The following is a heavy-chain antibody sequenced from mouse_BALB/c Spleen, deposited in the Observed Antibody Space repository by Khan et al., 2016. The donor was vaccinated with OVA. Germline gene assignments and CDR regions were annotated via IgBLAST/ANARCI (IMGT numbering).Heavy chain of an antibody. V-gene: IGHV1S132*01. J-gene: IGHJ2*01. CDR3: ARAESLYHFDH. Sequence: QVQLQQSGAELVRPGASVKLSCKTSGYIFTSYWIHRVKQRSGQGLEWIARIYPGTDNTYYNEKFKDKATLTADKSSRTAYMQLRSLKSEDSDFDFCARAESLYHFDHWRQGPTLTVSS. CDR1: GYIFTSYW. D-gene: IGHD6-2*01. CDR2: IYPGTDNT.